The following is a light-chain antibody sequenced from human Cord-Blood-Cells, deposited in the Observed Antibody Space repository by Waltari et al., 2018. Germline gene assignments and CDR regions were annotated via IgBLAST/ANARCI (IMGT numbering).Light chain of an antibody. V-gene: IGKV1-39*01. J-gene: IGKJ2*01. CDR1: QSISSY. CDR2: AAS. Sequence: DIQMTQYTYSPSPSAGARVTITCRASQSISSYLNWYQQKPGKAPKLLIYAASSLQSGVPSRFSGSGSGTDFTLTISSLQPEDFATYYCQQSYSTPMYTFGQGTKLEIK. CDR3: QQSYSTPMYT.